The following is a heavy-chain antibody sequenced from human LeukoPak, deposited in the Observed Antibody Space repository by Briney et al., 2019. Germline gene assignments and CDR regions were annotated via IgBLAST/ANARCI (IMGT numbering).Heavy chain of an antibody. CDR2: INWNGGST. CDR3: ASSKVGATFFDY. Sequence: PGGSLRLSCAASGFTFDDYGMSWVRQAPGKGLEWVSGINWNGGSTGYADSVKGRFTISRDNAKNSLYLQMNSLRAEDTALYYCASSKVGATFFDYWGQGTLDTVSS. CDR1: GFTFDDYG. J-gene: IGHJ4*02. D-gene: IGHD1-26*01. V-gene: IGHV3-20*04.